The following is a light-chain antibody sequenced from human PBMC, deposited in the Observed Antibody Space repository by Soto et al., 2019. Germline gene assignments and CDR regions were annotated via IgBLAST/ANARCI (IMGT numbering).Light chain of an antibody. J-gene: IGLJ1*01. CDR2: EVS. Sequence: QSVLTQPASVSGSPGQSITISCTGTSSDVGGYNYVSWYQQHPGKAPKLMIYEVSNRPSGVSNRFSGSKSGNTASLTISGLQAEDEADYYWSSYTRSSNRVFGNGTKVTVX. V-gene: IGLV2-14*01. CDR1: SSDVGGYNY. CDR3: SSYTRSSNRV.